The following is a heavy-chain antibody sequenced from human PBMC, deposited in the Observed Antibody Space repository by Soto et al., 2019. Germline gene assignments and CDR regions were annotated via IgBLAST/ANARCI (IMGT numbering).Heavy chain of an antibody. Sequence: GGSLRLSCAASGFTFSSYSMNWVRQAPGKGLEWVSSISSSSSYIYYADSVKSRVTISVDTSKNQFSLKLSSAAAADTALYYCTIYPRMAFFGVPFDSWGQGALVTVSS. CDR2: ISSSSSYI. D-gene: IGHD3-16*01. CDR3: TIYPRMAFFGVPFDS. J-gene: IGHJ4*02. CDR1: GFTFSSYS. V-gene: IGHV3-21*01.